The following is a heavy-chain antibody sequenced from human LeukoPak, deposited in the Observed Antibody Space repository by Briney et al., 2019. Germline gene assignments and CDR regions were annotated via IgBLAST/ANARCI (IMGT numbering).Heavy chain of an antibody. CDR1: GGSISSGGYY. V-gene: IGHV4-31*03. Sequence: SQTLSLTCTVSGGSISSGGYYWSWIRQHPGKGLEWIGYIYYSGSTYYNPSLKSRVTISVDTSKNQFSLKLSSVTAADTAVYYCARYCSSTSCYRDAFDIWGQGTMVTVSS. D-gene: IGHD2-2*01. CDR3: ARYCSSTSCYRDAFDI. J-gene: IGHJ3*02. CDR2: IYYSGST.